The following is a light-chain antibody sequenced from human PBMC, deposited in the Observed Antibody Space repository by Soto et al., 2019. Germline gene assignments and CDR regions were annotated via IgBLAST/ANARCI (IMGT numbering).Light chain of an antibody. CDR1: QGISSY. Sequence: AIRMTQSPSSLSASTGDRVTITCRASQGISSYLAWYQQKPGKAPKLLIYAASTLQSGVPSRFSGSGSGTEFTLTISSLQPDDFATYYCQHFYTYSPWTFGQGTKVDI. J-gene: IGKJ1*01. CDR3: QHFYTYSPWT. CDR2: AAS. V-gene: IGKV1-8*01.